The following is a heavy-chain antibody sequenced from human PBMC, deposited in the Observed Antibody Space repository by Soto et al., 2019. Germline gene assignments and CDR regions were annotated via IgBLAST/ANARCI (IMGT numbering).Heavy chain of an antibody. D-gene: IGHD6-6*01. Sequence: QVHLVQSGAEVKKPGASVKVSCKGSGYIFTTYGITWVRQAPGQGLEWRGWISAHNGKTNYAQKLQGRVTVTRDTSTSTAYMVRSKLRSDDTAADYCTRGRDGDYWGQGARVTVSS. CDR2: ISAHNGKT. J-gene: IGHJ4*02. V-gene: IGHV1-18*01. CDR3: TRGRDGDY. CDR1: GYIFTTYG.